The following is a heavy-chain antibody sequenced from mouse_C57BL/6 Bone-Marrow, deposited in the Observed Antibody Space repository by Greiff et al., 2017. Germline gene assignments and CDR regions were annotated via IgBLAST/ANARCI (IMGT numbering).Heavy chain of an antibody. CDR2: INPSSGYT. V-gene: IGHV1-4*01. D-gene: IGHD2-2*01. CDR1: GYTFTSYT. CDR3: ARAWNSYGYLAWLAY. Sequence: VMLVESGAELARPGASVKMSCKASGYTFTSYTMHWVKQRPGQGLEWIGYINPSSGYTTYNQKFKDKATLTADKSSSTAYMQLSSLTSEYSAVYDCARAWNSYGYLAWLAYWCQGTLVTVSA. J-gene: IGHJ3*01.